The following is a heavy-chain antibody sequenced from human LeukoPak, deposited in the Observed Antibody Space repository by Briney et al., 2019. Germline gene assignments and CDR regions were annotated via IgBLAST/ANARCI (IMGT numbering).Heavy chain of an antibody. V-gene: IGHV3-23*01. CDR2: ISGSGDRT. J-gene: IGHJ6*03. CDR1: GFTFNSYA. Sequence: AGGPLRLSCAASGFTFNSYAMSWVRQAPGKGLEWVSGISGSGDRTYYADAVKGRFTISRDNSKNTLYLQINSVGAEDTAVYYCAKGHSPGAADYYYYYYMDVWGKGTTVTDSS. CDR3: AKGHSPGAADYYYYYYMDV. D-gene: IGHD2-15*01.